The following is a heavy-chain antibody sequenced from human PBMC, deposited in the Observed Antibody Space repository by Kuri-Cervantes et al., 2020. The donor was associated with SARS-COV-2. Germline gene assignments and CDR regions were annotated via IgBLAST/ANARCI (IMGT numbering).Heavy chain of an antibody. J-gene: IGHJ4*02. CDR3: ARGTLGADC. V-gene: IGHV4-61*02. D-gene: IGHD3-16*01. Sequence: SETLSLTCTVSGGSISSGSYYWSWIRQPAGKGLEWIGRIYTSGSTNYNPSLKSRVTISVDTSKNQFSLRLSSVTAADTAVYYCARGTLGADCWGQGTPVTVSS. CDR2: IYTSGST. CDR1: GGSISSGSYY.